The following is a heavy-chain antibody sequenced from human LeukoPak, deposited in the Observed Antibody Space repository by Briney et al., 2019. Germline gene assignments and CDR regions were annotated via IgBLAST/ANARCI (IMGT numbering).Heavy chain of an antibody. J-gene: IGHJ4*02. CDR2: INPNSGGT. CDR3: ARLDSGSFNFDY. D-gene: IGHD1-26*01. CDR1: GYTFTGYY. V-gene: IGHV1-2*02. Sequence: ASVKVSRKASGYTFTGYYMHWVRQAPGQGLEWMGWINPNSGGTNYAQKFQGRVAMTRDTSISTAYMELSRLRSDDTAVYYCARLDSGSFNFDYGGQGTLVTVSS.